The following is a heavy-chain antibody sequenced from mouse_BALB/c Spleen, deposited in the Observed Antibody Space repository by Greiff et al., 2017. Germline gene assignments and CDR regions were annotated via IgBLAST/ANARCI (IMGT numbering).Heavy chain of an antibody. J-gene: IGHJ4*01. CDR2: INPSSGYT. CDR1: GYTFTSYT. CDR3: ARGGRITTATNDYAMDD. D-gene: IGHD1-2*01. Sequence: VQLQQSGAELARPGASVKMSCKASGYTFTSYTMHWVKQRPGQGLEWIGYINPSSGYTNYNQKFKDKATLTVDKSSSTAYMQLSSLTSEDSAVYYSARGGRITTATNDYAMDDWGEGTTVTGSS. V-gene: IGHV1-4*01.